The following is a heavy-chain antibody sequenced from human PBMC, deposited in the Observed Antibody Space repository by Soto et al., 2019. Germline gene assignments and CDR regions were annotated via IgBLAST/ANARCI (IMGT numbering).Heavy chain of an antibody. CDR3: ARGSDFDY. CDR2: ISSSSSYI. Sequence: PRLSCAASGFTFSSYSMNWVRQAPGKGLEWVSSISSSSSYIYYADSVKGRFTISRDNAKNSLYLQMNSLRAKDTAVYYCARGSDFDYWGQGPLVTVSS. J-gene: IGHJ4*02. CDR1: GFTFSSYS. V-gene: IGHV3-21*01.